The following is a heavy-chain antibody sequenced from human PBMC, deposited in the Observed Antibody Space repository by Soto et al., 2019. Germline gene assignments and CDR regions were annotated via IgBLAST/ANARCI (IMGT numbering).Heavy chain of an antibody. Sequence: SETLSLTWTVAGGSISSYYWRWIRQPPGKGLEWIGYIYYSGSTNYNPSLKSRVTISVDTSKNQFSLKLSSVTAADTAVYYCARRYGGTLDSWGQGTLVTVSS. CDR1: GGSISSYY. D-gene: IGHD4-17*01. J-gene: IGHJ4*02. V-gene: IGHV4-59*08. CDR3: ARRYGGTLDS. CDR2: IYYSGST.